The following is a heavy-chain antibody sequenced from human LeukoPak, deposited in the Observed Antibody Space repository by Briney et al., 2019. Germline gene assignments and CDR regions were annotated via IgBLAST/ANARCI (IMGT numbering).Heavy chain of an antibody. V-gene: IGHV3-30-3*01. J-gene: IGHJ4*02. Sequence: PGGSLRLSCAASGFTFSSYAMHWVRQAPGKGLEWVAVISYDGSNKYYADSVKGRFTISRDNSKNTLYLQMNSLRAEDTAVYYCATNYYYDSSGYYTIPFDYWGQGTLVTVSS. CDR3: ATNYYYDSSGYYTIPFDY. D-gene: IGHD3-22*01. CDR2: ISYDGSNK. CDR1: GFTFSSYA.